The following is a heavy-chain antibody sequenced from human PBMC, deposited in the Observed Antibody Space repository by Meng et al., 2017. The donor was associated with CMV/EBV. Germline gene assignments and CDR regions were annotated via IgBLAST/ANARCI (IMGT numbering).Heavy chain of an antibody. CDR1: GGSISSGGYY. V-gene: IGHV4-31*03. Sequence: SETLSLTCTVSGGSISSGGYYWSWIRQHPGKGLEWIGYIYYSGSTYYNPSLKSRVTISVDTSKNQFSLKLSSVTAADTAVYYRARKHCGGDCSLDYWGQGTLVTVSS. D-gene: IGHD2-21*01. CDR3: ARKHCGGDCSLDY. CDR2: IYYSGST. J-gene: IGHJ4*02.